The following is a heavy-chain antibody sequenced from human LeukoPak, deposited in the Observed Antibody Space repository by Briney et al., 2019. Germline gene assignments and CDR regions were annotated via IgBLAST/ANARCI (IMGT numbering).Heavy chain of an antibody. J-gene: IGHJ3*01. Sequence: PAGSLRLSCAASGFTFSSYPMYWVRQAPGRGLVWVSRINSDGSTTTYADSVKGRFTISRDNAKSALYLQMNSLRAEDTAVYYCATARNVPWGQGTMVTVSS. CDR3: ATARNVP. V-gene: IGHV3-74*03. D-gene: IGHD1-14*01. CDR1: GFTFSSYP. CDR2: INSDGSTT.